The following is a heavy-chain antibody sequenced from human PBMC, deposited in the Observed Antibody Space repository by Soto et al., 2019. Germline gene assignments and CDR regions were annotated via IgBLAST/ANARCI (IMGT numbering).Heavy chain of an antibody. D-gene: IGHD3-10*01. Sequence: EVQLVESGGGLVQPGGSLRLSCAASGFTFSSYSMNWVRQAPGKGLEWVSYISSSSSTIYYADSVKGRFTISRDNAKNSLYLQMNSLRDEDTAVYYCARGLRGALCFGEGGMDVWGQGTTVTVSS. V-gene: IGHV3-48*02. CDR3: ARGLRGALCFGEGGMDV. J-gene: IGHJ6*02. CDR2: ISSSSSTI. CDR1: GFTFSSYS.